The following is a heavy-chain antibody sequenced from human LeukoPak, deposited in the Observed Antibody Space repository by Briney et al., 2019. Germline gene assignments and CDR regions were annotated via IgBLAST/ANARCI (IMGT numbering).Heavy chain of an antibody. Sequence: PGGSLRLSCVASEFVFSSHAMIWVRQAPGKGLEWISSITSSSSDIFYADSVRGRFTISRDNANNALHLQMNSLRAEDTAVYYCARVLWETVNTGYYSDFWGQGTLVTVSS. CDR3: ARVLWETVNTGYYSDF. CDR1: EFVFSSHA. D-gene: IGHD3-22*01. J-gene: IGHJ4*02. V-gene: IGHV3-21*01. CDR2: ITSSSSDI.